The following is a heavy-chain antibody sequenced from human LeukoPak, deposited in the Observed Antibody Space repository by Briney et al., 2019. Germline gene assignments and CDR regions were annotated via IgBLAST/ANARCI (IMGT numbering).Heavy chain of an antibody. V-gene: IGHV3-21*01. CDR1: GFTFSSYS. J-gene: IGHJ4*02. D-gene: IGHD1-26*01. Sequence: GSLRLSCAASGFTFSSYSMNWVRQAPGKGLEWVSSISSSSSYIYYADSVKGRFTISRDNAKNSLYLQMNSLRAEDTAVYYCASQPGGSYYGVTLGVSSDYWGQGTLVTVSS. CDR3: ASQPGGSYYGVTLGVSSDY. CDR2: ISSSSSYI.